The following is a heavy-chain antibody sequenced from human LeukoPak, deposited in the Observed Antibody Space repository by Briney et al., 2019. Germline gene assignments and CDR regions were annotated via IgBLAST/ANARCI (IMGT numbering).Heavy chain of an antibody. CDR1: GFTVSSNY. J-gene: IGHJ4*02. V-gene: IGHV3-66*01. Sequence: GGSLRLSCEDSGFTVSSNYMTWVRQAPGKGLEWVSVFYNAGSTYYADSVKDRFTISRDKSENTLYLQMNSLRAEDTAVYFCARGYYYDSSGYYYVRPPEYWGQGTLVTVSS. CDR3: ARGYYYDSSGYYYVRPPEY. D-gene: IGHD3-22*01. CDR2: FYNAGST.